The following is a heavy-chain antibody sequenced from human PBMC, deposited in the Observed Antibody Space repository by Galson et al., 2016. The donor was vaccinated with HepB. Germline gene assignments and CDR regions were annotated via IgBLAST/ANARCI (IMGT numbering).Heavy chain of an antibody. D-gene: IGHD2-21*01. CDR2: ISHTGST. Sequence: SETLSLTCAVYGGSFSGYFWTWIRQSPGKGLEWIGEISHTGSTNYNPSLKSRVTISVDTSKNQFSLKLTSVTAADTAVYYCARGHDSGGDSYFDYWGQGTLVTVSS. V-gene: IGHV4-34*01. J-gene: IGHJ4*02. CDR3: ARGHDSGGDSYFDY. CDR1: GGSFSGYF.